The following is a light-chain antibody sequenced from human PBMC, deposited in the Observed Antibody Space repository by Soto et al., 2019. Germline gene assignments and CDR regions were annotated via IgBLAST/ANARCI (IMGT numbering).Light chain of an antibody. CDR2: GAS. CDR3: QHYGSSPFT. J-gene: IGKJ3*01. CDR1: QSVSSSY. V-gene: IGKV3-20*01. Sequence: EIVLTQSPGTLSLSPGERATLSCRASQSVSSSYLAWYQQKPGQAPRLLVYGASSRATGIPDRFSGSGSGTDLTLTISRVEPEDCAVYYCQHYGSSPFTFGPGTRVDIK.